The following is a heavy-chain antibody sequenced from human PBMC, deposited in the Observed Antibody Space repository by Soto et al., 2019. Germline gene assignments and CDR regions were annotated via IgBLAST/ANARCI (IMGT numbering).Heavy chain of an antibody. CDR2: VYHSGNI. D-gene: IGHD3-3*02. Sequence: SETLSLTCTVSGGSIGSYYWSWIPQPPGKGLEWIWHVYHSGNIKYNSSLQSRVTISVDTLNRQFSLKLDSVTAADRDVYYWAREFSRIFAYWGRGTLVTVSS. CDR1: GGSIGSYY. V-gene: IGHV4-59*01. J-gene: IGHJ4*02. CDR3: AREFSRIFAY.